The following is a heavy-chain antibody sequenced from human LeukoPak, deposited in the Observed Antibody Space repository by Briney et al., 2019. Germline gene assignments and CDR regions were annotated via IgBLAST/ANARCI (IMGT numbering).Heavy chain of an antibody. CDR2: IYYSGST. D-gene: IGHD4-17*01. V-gene: IGHV4-59*12. CDR1: GGSISSYY. J-gene: IGHJ4*02. Sequence: SETLSLTCTVSGGSISSYYWSWIRQPPGKGLEWIGYIYYSGSTNYNPSLESRVTISVDTSKNQFSLKLSSVTAADTAVYYCARDIGGDLDYWGQGTLVTVSS. CDR3: ARDIGGDLDY.